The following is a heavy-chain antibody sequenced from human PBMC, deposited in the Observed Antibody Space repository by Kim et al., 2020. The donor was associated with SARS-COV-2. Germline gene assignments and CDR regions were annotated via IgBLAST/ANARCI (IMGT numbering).Heavy chain of an antibody. CDR1: GFAFSNYW. CDR2: LNTDGSST. V-gene: IGHV3-74*01. Sequence: GGSLRLSCAASGFAFSNYWMHWVRQAPGKGLVWVSRLNTDGSSTYYADSVKGRFTISRDNARNTLYLQMNGLRAEDAAVYYCTRGGHGHCSGDSCYPGEFWGQGTLVTVPS. J-gene: IGHJ4*02. CDR3: TRGGHGHCSGDSCYPGEF. D-gene: IGHD2-15*01.